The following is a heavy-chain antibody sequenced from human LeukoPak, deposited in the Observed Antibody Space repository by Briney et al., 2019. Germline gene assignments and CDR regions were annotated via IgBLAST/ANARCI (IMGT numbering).Heavy chain of an antibody. D-gene: IGHD3-9*01. V-gene: IGHV1-18*01. CDR3: ARDGLRYFDWLFKGRGLFGY. CDR1: GYSENFYG. Sequence: ASVKVSCKTSGYSENFYGITWVRQVAGQGLEWMGWISAQHGQTEYAPNSQDRVTMTTDTYTNTAYMELRSLRSDDTAVYYCARDGLRYFDWLFKGRGLFGYWGQGTLVTVSS. J-gene: IGHJ4*02. CDR2: ISAQHGQT.